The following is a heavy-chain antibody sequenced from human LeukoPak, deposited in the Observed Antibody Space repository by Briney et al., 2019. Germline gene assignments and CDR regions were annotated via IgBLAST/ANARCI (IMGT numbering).Heavy chain of an antibody. CDR1: GGSISSYY. CDR2: IYTSGST. CDR3: ARGHSSSWYGPFDY. J-gene: IGHJ4*02. V-gene: IGHV4-4*07. Sequence: SETLSLTCTVSGGSISSYYWSWIRQPAGKGLEWIGRIYTSGSTNYNPSLKSRVTMSVDTSKYQFSLKLSSVTAADTAVYYCARGHSSSWYGPFDYWGQGTLVTVSS. D-gene: IGHD6-13*01.